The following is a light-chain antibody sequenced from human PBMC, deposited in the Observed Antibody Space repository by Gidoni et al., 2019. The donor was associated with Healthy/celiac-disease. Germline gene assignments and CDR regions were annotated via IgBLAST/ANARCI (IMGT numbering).Light chain of an antibody. CDR3: GTWDSSLSAWV. V-gene: IGLV1-51*01. Sequence: QSVLTQPPSVSAAPGQKVTITCSGISSNIGNNYVSWYQQLPGTAPKLLIYDNNKRPSGIPDRFSGSKSGTSATLGSTGLQTGDEADYYCGTWDSSLSAWVFGGGTKLTVL. CDR2: DNN. J-gene: IGLJ3*02. CDR1: SSNIGNNY.